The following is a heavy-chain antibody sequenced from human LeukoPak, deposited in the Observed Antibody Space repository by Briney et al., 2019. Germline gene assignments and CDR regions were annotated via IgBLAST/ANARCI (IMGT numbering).Heavy chain of an antibody. CDR3: ARDLLITMIVTMDV. CDR1: GFSFSRYS. Sequence: GGSLRLSCVASGFSFSRYSMNWVRQAPGKGLEWISYISGSGSAMYYADSVKGRFTISRDNAKNSLYLQMNSLRAEDTAVYYCARDLLITMIVTMDVWGKGTTVTVSS. V-gene: IGHV3-48*01. D-gene: IGHD3-22*01. CDR2: ISGSGSAM. J-gene: IGHJ6*04.